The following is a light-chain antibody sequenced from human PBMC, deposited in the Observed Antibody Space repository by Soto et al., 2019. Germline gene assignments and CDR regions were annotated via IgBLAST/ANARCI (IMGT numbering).Light chain of an antibody. J-gene: IGKJ2*01. CDR2: GAS. CDR3: LHDYNYPYT. V-gene: IGKV1-6*01. Sequence: AIQMTQFPSSLSASVGDRVTITCRASQSIRSDLGWYQQKSGRAPKLLIFGASTLQSGVPSRFSGSGSGTDFTLTISSLQPEDFAMYYYLHDYNYPYTFGQGTKVEIK. CDR1: QSIRSD.